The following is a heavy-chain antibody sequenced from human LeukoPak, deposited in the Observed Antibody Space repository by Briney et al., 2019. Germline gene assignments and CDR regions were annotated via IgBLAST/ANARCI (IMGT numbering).Heavy chain of an antibody. CDR1: GCTFTSYY. J-gene: IGHJ4*02. Sequence: GASVNVSCKASGCTFTSYYMYWVQQSPGQGLEWIVIINPSAGRTSYAQKFQGRVPMTRDTSTSTVYMELSSLRSEDTAVYYSARDLYHRAVDIYSFDYWGQGTLVTVTS. V-gene: IGHV1-46*01. D-gene: IGHD6-19*01. CDR2: INPSAGRT. CDR3: ARDLYHRAVDIYSFDY.